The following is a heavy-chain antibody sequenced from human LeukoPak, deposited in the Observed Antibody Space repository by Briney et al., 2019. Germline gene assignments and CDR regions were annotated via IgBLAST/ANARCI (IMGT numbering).Heavy chain of an antibody. V-gene: IGHV4-39*01. CDR3: ARHLLPRSNYTPYYFDY. D-gene: IGHD4-11*01. J-gene: IGHJ4*02. CDR1: GDSISSSSYF. CDR2: MSHIGST. Sequence: SETLSLTCTVSGDSISSSSYFWGWIRQPPGKGLEWIGSMSHIGSTYSNPSLKSRVTISVDTSKNQFSLKVNSVTAADTAVYYCARHLLPRSNYTPYYFDYWGQGTLVTVSS.